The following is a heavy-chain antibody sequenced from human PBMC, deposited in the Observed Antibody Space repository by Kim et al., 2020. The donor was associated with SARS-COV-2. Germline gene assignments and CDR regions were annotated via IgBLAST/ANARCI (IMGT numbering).Heavy chain of an antibody. Sequence: SETLSLTCTVSGGSISSGDYYWSWIRHPPGKGLEWIGYIYYSGSTYYNPSLKSRVTISVDTSKNQFSLKLSSVTAADTAVYYCAREEGLTGESGSGAFDIWGQGTMVTVSS. V-gene: IGHV4-30-4*01. CDR3: AREEGLTGESGSGAFDI. CDR2: IYYSGST. D-gene: IGHD7-27*01. CDR1: GGSISSGDYY. J-gene: IGHJ3*02.